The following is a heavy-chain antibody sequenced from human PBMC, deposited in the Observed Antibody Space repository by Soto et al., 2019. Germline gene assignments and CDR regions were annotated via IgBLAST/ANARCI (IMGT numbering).Heavy chain of an antibody. CDR3: STDLGTTIARH. CDR2: TSYDGSNK. D-gene: IGHD1-1*01. Sequence: GGSLRLSCAASGFIFSTYGMHWVRQAPGKGLEWVAVTSYDGSNKYYADSVKGRFTISRDNSKNTLYLQMNSLRAEDTAVYYCSTDLGTTIARHWGQGTLVTVSA. CDR1: GFIFSTYG. V-gene: IGHV3-30*03. J-gene: IGHJ4*02.